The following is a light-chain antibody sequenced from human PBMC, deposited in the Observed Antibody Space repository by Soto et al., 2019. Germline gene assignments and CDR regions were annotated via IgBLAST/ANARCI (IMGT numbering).Light chain of an antibody. J-gene: IGKJ2*01. V-gene: IGKV4-1*01. CDR2: WAS. Sequence: DIVMTQSPDSLAVSLGERATINCKSSQTLLYASNNKNYLAWYQQKPGQPPKLLISWASTRESGVPDRFSGSKPGSDSKPGITGLQAEDVAHYYCQQYYGSVSTLGQGTKLDIK. CDR3: QQYYGSVST. CDR1: QTLLYASNNKNY.